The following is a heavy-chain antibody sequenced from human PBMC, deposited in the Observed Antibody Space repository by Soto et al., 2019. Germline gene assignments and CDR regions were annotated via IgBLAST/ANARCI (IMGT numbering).Heavy chain of an antibody. D-gene: IGHD3-22*01. CDR2: IYYSGST. J-gene: IGHJ5*02. V-gene: IGHV4-31*03. CDR1: GGSINSGGYY. Sequence: PSETLSLTCTVSGGSINSGGYYWSWIRQHPGKGLEWIGYIYYSGSTYYNPSLKSRVTISVDTSKNQFSLKLSSVTAADTAVYYCARVKKYWDSSGNWFDPWGQGTLVTVSS. CDR3: ARVKKYWDSSGNWFDP.